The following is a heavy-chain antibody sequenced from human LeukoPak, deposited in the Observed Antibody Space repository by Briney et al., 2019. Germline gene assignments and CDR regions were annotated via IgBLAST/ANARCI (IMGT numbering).Heavy chain of an antibody. CDR1: GYSISSGYY. Sequence: SETLSLTCAASGYSISSGYYWGWIRQPPGKGLEWIGSIYHSGSTYYNPSLKSRVTISVDTSKNQFSLKLSSVTAADTAVYYCARRYGTRGGDLFDYWGQGTLVTVSS. V-gene: IGHV4-38-2*01. J-gene: IGHJ4*02. CDR3: ARRYGTRGGDLFDY. CDR2: IYHSGST. D-gene: IGHD3-16*01.